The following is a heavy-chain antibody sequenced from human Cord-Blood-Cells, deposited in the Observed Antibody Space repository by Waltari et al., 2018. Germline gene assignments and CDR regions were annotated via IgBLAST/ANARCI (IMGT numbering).Heavy chain of an antibody. J-gene: IGHJ4*02. CDR1: GFTFSGPA. D-gene: IGHD6-13*01. CDR2: IRSKANSYAT. V-gene: IGHV3-73*02. Sequence: EVQLVESGGGLVQPGGSLKLPCAASGFTFSGPALHWVRQASGKGLEWVGRIRSKANSYATAYAASVKGRFTISRDDSKNTAYLQMNSLKTEDTAVYYCTAPLVRYWGQGTLVTVSS. CDR3: TAPLVRY.